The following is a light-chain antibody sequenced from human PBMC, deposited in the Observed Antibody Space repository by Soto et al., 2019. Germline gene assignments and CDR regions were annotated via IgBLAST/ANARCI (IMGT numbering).Light chain of an antibody. CDR3: QQRNNWPWT. J-gene: IGKJ1*01. CDR1: QSVSTY. CDR2: DAS. Sequence: DNVLTHSPDTLSLSPWERATLSLRSSQSVSTYLAWYQQKPGQGPRLLIYDASNRATGIPARFSGSGSGTDFTLTISSLEPEDFAVYYCQQRNNWPWTFGQGTKVDIK. V-gene: IGKV3-11*01.